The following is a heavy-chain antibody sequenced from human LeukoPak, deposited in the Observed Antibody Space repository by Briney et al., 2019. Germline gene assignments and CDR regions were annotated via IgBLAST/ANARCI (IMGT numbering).Heavy chain of an antibody. V-gene: IGHV3-30-3*01. Sequence: PGGSLRLSCAASGFTFSSYAMHWVRQAPGKGLEWVAVISYDRSNKYYADSVKGQFTISRDNSKNTLYLQMNSLRAEDTAVYYCARGPLVVAGGDYWGQGTLVTVSS. J-gene: IGHJ4*02. D-gene: IGHD2-15*01. CDR2: ISYDRSNK. CDR1: GFTFSSYA. CDR3: ARGPLVVAGGDY.